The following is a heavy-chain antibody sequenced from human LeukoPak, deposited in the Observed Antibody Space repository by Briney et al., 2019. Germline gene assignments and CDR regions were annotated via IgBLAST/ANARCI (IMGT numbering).Heavy chain of an antibody. J-gene: IGHJ4*02. D-gene: IGHD2-15*01. V-gene: IGHV4-4*07. Sequence: SETLSLTCTVSGGSISSYYWSWIQQPAGKGLEWIGRIYTSGSTNYNPSLKSRVTMSVNTSKNQFSLKLSSVTAADTAVYYCASSPSTVVDFDYWGQGTLVTVSS. CDR2: IYTSGST. CDR1: GGSISSYY. CDR3: ASSPSTVVDFDY.